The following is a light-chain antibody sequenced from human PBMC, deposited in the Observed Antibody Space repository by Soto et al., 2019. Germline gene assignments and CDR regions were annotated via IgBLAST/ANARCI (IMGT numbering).Light chain of an antibody. V-gene: IGLV1-51*02. Sequence: QSVLTQPPSVSAAPGQKVTISCSGSSSNIGNNYISWYQQLPGIAPKLLMYENNKRPSGLPDRFSGSKSGTSATLGITGLQTGDEADYYCGTWDSSLSAWVFGGGTKLTVL. CDR3: GTWDSSLSAWV. CDR2: ENN. CDR1: SSNIGNNY. J-gene: IGLJ3*02.